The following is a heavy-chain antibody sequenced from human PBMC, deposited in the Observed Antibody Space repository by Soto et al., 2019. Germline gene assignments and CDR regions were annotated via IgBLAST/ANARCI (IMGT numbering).Heavy chain of an antibody. D-gene: IGHD4-17*01. V-gene: IGHV1-18*01. CDR2: ISPYSGKT. J-gene: IGHJ4*02. CDR1: GGTFSSYT. Sequence: GASVKVSCKASGGTFSSYTINWVRQAPGQGLEWMGWISPYSGKTNYARKFKGRVTMTTDTSTSTVYMELTSLTSDDTAVYYCAKALGHDYGDYSKFPDYWGQGTLVTVSS. CDR3: AKALGHDYGDYSKFPDY.